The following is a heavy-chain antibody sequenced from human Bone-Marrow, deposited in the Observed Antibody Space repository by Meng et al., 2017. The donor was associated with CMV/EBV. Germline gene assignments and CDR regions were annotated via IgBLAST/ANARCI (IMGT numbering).Heavy chain of an antibody. J-gene: IGHJ6*02. V-gene: IGHV3-74*01. D-gene: IGHD3-3*01. CDR3: ARNRGSTMFGVVSEGDYYGMDV. Sequence: GESLKISCAASGFTFSSYWMHWVRQAPGKGLVWVSRINSDGSSTSHADSVKGRFTISRDNAKNTLYLQMNSLRAEDTAVYYCARNRGSTMFGVVSEGDYYGMDVWGQGTTVTVSS. CDR2: INSDGSST. CDR1: GFTFSSYW.